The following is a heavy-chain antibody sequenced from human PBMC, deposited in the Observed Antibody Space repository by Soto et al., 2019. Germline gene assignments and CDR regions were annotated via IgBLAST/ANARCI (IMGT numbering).Heavy chain of an antibody. D-gene: IGHD2-8*01. CDR3: AKRATYCTNGVCYFDY. CDR1: GFTFSRHW. J-gene: IGHJ4*02. Sequence: PGGSLRLSCAVSGFTFSRHWMHWVRQVPGKGLVWVSRINPEETTINYADSVKGRFTISRDNSKNTLYLQMNSLRAEDTAVYYCAKRATYCTNGVCYFDYWGQGTLVTVSS. CDR2: INPEETTI. V-gene: IGHV3-74*01.